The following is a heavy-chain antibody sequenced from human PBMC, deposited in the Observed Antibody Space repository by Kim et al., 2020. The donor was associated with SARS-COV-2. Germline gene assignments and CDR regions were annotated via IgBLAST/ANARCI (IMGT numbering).Heavy chain of an antibody. CDR3: AGGWLRGGFDP. J-gene: IGHJ5*02. Sequence: SNADPDKSRFTISRDHAKNTLYLQMNRLRAEDTAVYYCAGGWLRGGFDPWGQGTLVTVSS. V-gene: IGHV3-74*01. D-gene: IGHD5-12*01.